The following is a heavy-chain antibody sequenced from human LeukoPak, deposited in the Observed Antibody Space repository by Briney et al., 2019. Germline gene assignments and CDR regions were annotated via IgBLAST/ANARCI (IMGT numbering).Heavy chain of an antibody. J-gene: IGHJ1*01. CDR2: ISYSGST. CDR3: ARGQQLVERYFQH. CDR1: GASITTYY. V-gene: IGHV4-59*01. Sequence: SETLSLTCIVSGASITTYYWSWIRQPPGKGLEWTGYISYSGSTNYNPSLKSPVTISVDTSKNQFSLKLSSVTAADTAVYYCARGQQLVERYFQHWGQGTLVTVSS. D-gene: IGHD6-13*01.